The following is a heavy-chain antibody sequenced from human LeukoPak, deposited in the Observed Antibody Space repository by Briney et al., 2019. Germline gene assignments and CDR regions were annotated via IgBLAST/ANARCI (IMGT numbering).Heavy chain of an antibody. CDR3: ARDREVGSTDDAFDI. Sequence: GASVKVSCKASGYTFTGHYMHWVRQAPGQGLEGMGRINPNSGGANYAQKFQGRVTMTRDTSISTAYMELSGLRSDDTAVYYCARDREVGSTDDAFDIWGQETRVIVSS. V-gene: IGHV1-2*06. J-gene: IGHJ3*02. D-gene: IGHD1-26*01. CDR2: INPNSGGA. CDR1: GYTFTGHY.